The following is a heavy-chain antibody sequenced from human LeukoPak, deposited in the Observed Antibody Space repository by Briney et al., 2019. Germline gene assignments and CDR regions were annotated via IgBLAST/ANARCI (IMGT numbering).Heavy chain of an antibody. V-gene: IGHV1-2*02. Sequence: ASVKVSCKASGYTFTGYYMHWVRQAPGQGLEWMGWINPHSGGTNYAQKFQGSVTMTRDTSISTAYMDLNRLRSDDTAVYYCTRELISGSLGYWGQGTLVTVSS. CDR3: TRELISGSLGY. D-gene: IGHD1-26*01. CDR2: INPHSGGT. CDR1: GYTFTGYY. J-gene: IGHJ4*02.